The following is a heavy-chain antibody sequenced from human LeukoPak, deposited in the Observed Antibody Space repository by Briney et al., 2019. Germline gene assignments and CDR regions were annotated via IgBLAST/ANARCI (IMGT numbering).Heavy chain of an antibody. J-gene: IGHJ3*02. Sequence: SETLSLTCTVSGGSISSYYWSWIRQPPGKGLEWIGYIYYSGSTNYNPSLKSRVTMSVDTSKNQFSLRLSSVTAADTAVYYCARDRGGFDIWGQGTMVTVSS. V-gene: IGHV4-59*12. CDR3: ARDRGGFDI. D-gene: IGHD2-15*01. CDR1: GGSISSYY. CDR2: IYYSGST.